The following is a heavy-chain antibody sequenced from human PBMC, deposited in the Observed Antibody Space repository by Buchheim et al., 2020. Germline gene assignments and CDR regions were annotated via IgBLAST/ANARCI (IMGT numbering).Heavy chain of an antibody. CDR2: IWHDGSNK. CDR3: ARLRSGIGV. CDR1: GFTFSTYA. V-gene: IGHV3-33*01. Sequence: QVQLVESGGGVVQPGGSLRLSCAASGFTFSTYAIHWVRQAPGKGLQWVAVIWHDGSNKYYADSVKGRFTISRDNSKNALFLQMNSLTAGDMAVYYCARLRSGIGVWGQGTT. J-gene: IGHJ6*02.